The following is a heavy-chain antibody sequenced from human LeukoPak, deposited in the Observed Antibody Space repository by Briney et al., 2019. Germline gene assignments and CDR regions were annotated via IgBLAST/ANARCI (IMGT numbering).Heavy chain of an antibody. Sequence: SETLSLTCTVSGGXISSSSYYWGWIRQPPGKGLEWIGSIYYSGSTYYNPSLKSRVTISVDTSKNQFSLKLSSVTAADTAVYYCARDGGELNFDYWGQGTLVTVSS. V-gene: IGHV4-39*02. CDR2: IYYSGST. CDR3: ARDGGELNFDY. CDR1: GGXISSSSYY. J-gene: IGHJ4*02. D-gene: IGHD1-7*01.